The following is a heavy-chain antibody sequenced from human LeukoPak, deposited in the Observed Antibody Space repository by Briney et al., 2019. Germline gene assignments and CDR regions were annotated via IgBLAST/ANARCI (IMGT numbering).Heavy chain of an antibody. D-gene: IGHD5-12*01. V-gene: IGHV4-59*12. CDR1: GGSISNYY. CDR3: ARDHEDIVATIWGEGLNI. CDR2: IYYSGST. Sequence: SETLSLTCTVSGGSISNYYWSWIRQPPGKGLEWIGYIYYSGSTKYNPSLKGRVTMSVDTSKNQFSLNLSTVTAVDTAVYYCARDHEDIVATIWGEGLNIWGQGTVVTVSS. J-gene: IGHJ3*02.